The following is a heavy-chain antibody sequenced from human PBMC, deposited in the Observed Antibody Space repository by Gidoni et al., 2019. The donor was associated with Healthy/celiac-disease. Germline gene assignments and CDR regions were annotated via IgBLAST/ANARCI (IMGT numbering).Heavy chain of an antibody. CDR3: AKDLGEIVVVPAAIDGGSDY. J-gene: IGHJ4*02. Sequence: QVQLVESGGGVVQPGRSLRLYCAAPGFTFSSYGMHWVRQAPGKGLEWVAVISYDGSNKYYADSVKGRFTISRDNSKNTLYLQMNSLRAEDTAVYYCAKDLGEIVVVPAAIDGGSDYWGQGTLVTVSS. D-gene: IGHD2-2*02. CDR1: GFTFSSYG. V-gene: IGHV3-30*18. CDR2: ISYDGSNK.